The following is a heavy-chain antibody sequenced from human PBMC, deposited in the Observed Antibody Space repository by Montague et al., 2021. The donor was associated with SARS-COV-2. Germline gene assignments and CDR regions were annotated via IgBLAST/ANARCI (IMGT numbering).Heavy chain of an antibody. D-gene: IGHD6-25*01. CDR1: GGSIGSHY. V-gene: IGHV4-59*11. J-gene: IGHJ5*02. Sequence: SETLSLTCTVSGGSIGSHYWSWIRLPPGKGLEWVGHIYYTGITKYKSSXXSRVTISVDTSKNQLSLKLDSVTAADTAVYYCARGSGSASATWFDPWGQGTLVTVSS. CDR2: IYYTGIT. CDR3: ARGSGSASATWFDP.